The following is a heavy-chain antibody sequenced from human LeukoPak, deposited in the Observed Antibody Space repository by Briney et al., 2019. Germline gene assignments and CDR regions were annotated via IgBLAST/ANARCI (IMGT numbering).Heavy chain of an antibody. CDR2: ISGSGGNT. D-gene: IGHD6-13*01. Sequence: AGGSLRLSCAASGFTFSSYAMNWVRQAPGKGLEWVSGISGSGGNTYYADSVKSRFTISRDNSKNTLYLQMNSLRAEDTAEYYCAKVTVPNSSSWYPGRFYFDYWGQGTLVTVSS. CDR3: AKVTVPNSSSWYPGRFYFDY. CDR1: GFTFSSYA. V-gene: IGHV3-23*01. J-gene: IGHJ4*02.